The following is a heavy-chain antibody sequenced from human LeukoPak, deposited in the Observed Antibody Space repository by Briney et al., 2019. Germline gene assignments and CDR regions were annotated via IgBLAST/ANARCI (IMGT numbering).Heavy chain of an antibody. D-gene: IGHD6-13*01. J-gene: IGHJ4*02. CDR1: GGSISSGGYY. CDR2: IYRSGST. Sequence: SETLSLTCTVSGGSISSGGYYWSWIRQPPGKGLEWIGEIYRSGSTNYNPSLKSRVTISVDKSKNQFSLKLSSVTAADTAVYYCARRAAAGTPWYFDYWGQGTLVTVSS. V-gene: IGHV4-30-2*01. CDR3: ARRAAAGTPWYFDY.